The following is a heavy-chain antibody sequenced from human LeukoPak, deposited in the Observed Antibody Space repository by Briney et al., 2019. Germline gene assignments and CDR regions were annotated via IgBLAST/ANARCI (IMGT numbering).Heavy chain of an antibody. D-gene: IGHD3-22*01. CDR3: ARERYYYDSSGYYYFDY. J-gene: IGHJ4*02. Sequence: GASVKVSCRASGYTFTSYYMHWVRQAPGQGLEWMGIINPSGGSTSYAQKFQGRVTMTRDMSTSTVYMELSSLRSEDTAVYYCARERYYYDSSGYYYFDYWGQGTLVTVSS. V-gene: IGHV1-46*01. CDR2: INPSGGST. CDR1: GYTFTSYY.